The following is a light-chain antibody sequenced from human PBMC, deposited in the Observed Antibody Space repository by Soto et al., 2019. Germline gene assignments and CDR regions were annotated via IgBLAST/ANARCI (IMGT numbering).Light chain of an antibody. CDR2: AAS. CDR1: QGISSY. Sequence: ARRMTQSPSSVSVSTGDRVTITCRASQGISSYLAWYQQKPGKAPKLLIYAASTLQSGVPSRFSGSGSGTDFTLTISCLQSEDFATYYCQQYYSYPRTFGQGTKVDIK. CDR3: QQYYSYPRT. J-gene: IGKJ1*01. V-gene: IGKV1-8*01.